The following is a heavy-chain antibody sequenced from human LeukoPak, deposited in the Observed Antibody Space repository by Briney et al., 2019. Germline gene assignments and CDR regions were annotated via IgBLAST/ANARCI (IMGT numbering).Heavy chain of an antibody. CDR2: ISWNSGSI. D-gene: IGHD5-18*01. CDR3: AKDGSGYSYGQPFDY. V-gene: IGHV3-9*01. Sequence: GRSLRLSCAASGFTFDDYAMHWVRQAPGKGLEWVSGISWNSGSIGYADSVKGRFTISRDNAKNSLYLQMNSLRAEDTALYYCAKDGSGYSYGQPFDYWGQGTLVTVSS. CDR1: GFTFDDYA. J-gene: IGHJ4*02.